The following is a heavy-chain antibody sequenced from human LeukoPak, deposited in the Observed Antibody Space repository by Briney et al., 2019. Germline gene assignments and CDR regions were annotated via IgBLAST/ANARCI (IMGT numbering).Heavy chain of an antibody. Sequence: PSETLSLTCTVSGGSISSYYWSWIRQPPGKGLEWIGYIYYSGSTNYNPSLKSRVTISVDTSKNQFSLKLSSVTAADTAVYYCAWESYFSVHLAWGQGTLVTVSS. CDR1: GGSISSYY. CDR3: AWESYFSVHLA. V-gene: IGHV4-59*01. J-gene: IGHJ5*02. CDR2: IYYSGST. D-gene: IGHD1-26*01.